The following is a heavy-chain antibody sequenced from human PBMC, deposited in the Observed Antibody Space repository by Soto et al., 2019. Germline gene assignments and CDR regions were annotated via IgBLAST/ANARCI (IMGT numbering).Heavy chain of an antibody. CDR3: TTVLRSFACCDS. V-gene: IGHV3-7*03. CDR1: GFTFSNFA. Sequence: GGSLRLSCVASGFTFSNFAMAWVRQAPGKGLEWVSNIKQDGDEKYYADSVKGRFTISRDNAKNSLYLQMNSLRAEDTAVYYCTTVLRSFACCDSWGQGTLVTVSS. CDR2: IKQDGDEK. J-gene: IGHJ5*01. D-gene: IGHD3-9*01.